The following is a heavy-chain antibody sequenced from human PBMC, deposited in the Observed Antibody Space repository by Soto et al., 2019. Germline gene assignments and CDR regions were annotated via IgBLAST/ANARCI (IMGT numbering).Heavy chain of an antibody. Sequence: GASVKVSCKASGYTFTSYGISWVRQAPGQGLEWMGWISAYNGNTNYAQKLQGRVTMTTDTSTSTAYMELRSLRSDDTAVYYCARKEPGYYDILTGYFRPGPFDIWGQGTMVTVSS. CDR2: ISAYNGNT. CDR1: GYTFTSYG. J-gene: IGHJ3*02. CDR3: ARKEPGYYDILTGYFRPGPFDI. V-gene: IGHV1-18*01. D-gene: IGHD3-9*01.